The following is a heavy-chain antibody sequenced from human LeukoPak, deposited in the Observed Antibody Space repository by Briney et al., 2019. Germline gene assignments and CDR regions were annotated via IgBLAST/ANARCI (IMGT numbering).Heavy chain of an antibody. Sequence: GASVKVSCKASGYTFTSYGISWVRQAPGQGLEWMGWISAYNGNTNYAQKLQGRVTMTTDTSTSTAYMELRSLRSDDAAVYYRARALNYADPYYYYYYMDVWGKGTTVTVSS. CDR1: GYTFTSYG. CDR2: ISAYNGNT. CDR3: ARALNYADPYYYYYYMDV. V-gene: IGHV1-18*01. D-gene: IGHD2-2*01. J-gene: IGHJ6*03.